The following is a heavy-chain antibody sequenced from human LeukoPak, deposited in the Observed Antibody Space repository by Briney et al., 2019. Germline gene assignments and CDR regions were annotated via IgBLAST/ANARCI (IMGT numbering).Heavy chain of an antibody. J-gene: IGHJ4*02. CDR2: IYYSGST. V-gene: IGHV4-39*02. Sequence: PPETLSLTCTVSGGSISSSSYYWGWVRQPPGKGLEWIGSIYYSGSTYYNPSLKSRVTISVDTSKNQFSLKLSSVTAADTAVYYCARDITMDRGVKGGYWGQGTLVTVSS. CDR3: ARDITMDRGVKGGY. D-gene: IGHD3-10*01. CDR1: GGSISSSSYY.